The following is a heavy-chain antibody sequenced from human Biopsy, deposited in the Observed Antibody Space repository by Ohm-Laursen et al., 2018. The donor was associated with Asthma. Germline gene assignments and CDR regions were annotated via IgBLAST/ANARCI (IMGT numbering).Heavy chain of an antibody. CDR1: GFSVSSNY. CDR2: IYSGGST. CDR3: AKESGSNYAFDI. J-gene: IGHJ3*02. D-gene: IGHD1-1*01. Sequence: SLRLSCAASGFSVSSNYMSWVRQAPGKGLEWVSVIYSGGSTYYADSVKGRFTISRDNSKNTLDLQMNSLRAEDTAVYYCAKESGSNYAFDIWGQGTMVTVSS. V-gene: IGHV3-53*05.